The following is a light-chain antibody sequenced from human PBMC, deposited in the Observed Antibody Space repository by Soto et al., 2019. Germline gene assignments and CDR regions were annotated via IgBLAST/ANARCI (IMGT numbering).Light chain of an antibody. V-gene: IGKV3-11*01. J-gene: IGKJ5*01. CDR1: QSISNF. Sequence: PGDRATLACRASQSISNFLAWYQQKPGQAPRLLIYDASNRATGTPARFSGSGSGTDFTLTIGRLDPEDFAVYYCQQRSNWSITFGQGTRLEIK. CDR2: DAS. CDR3: QQRSNWSIT.